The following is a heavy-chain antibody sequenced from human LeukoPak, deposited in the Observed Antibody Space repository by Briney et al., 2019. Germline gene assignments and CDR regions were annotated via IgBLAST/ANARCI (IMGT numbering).Heavy chain of an antibody. CDR2: IYPGDSDT. CDR3: ARHGENYYDSSGYFP. D-gene: IGHD3-22*01. CDR1: GYSFTSYW. Sequence: GESLKISCKGSGYSFTSYWIGWVRQMPGKGQEWMGIIYPGDSDTRYSPSFQGQVTISADKSISTAYLQWSSLKASDTAMYHCARHGENYYDSSGYFPWGQGTLVTVSS. J-gene: IGHJ5*02. V-gene: IGHV5-51*01.